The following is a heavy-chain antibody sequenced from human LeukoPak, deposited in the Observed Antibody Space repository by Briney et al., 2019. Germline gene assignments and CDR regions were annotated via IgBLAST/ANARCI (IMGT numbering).Heavy chain of an antibody. CDR2: IYYSGST. CDR3: ARHDYSNYDRVYYMDV. Sequence: SETLSLTCTVSGGSISSSSYYWGWIRQPPGKGLEWIGSIYYSGSTYYNPSLKSRVTISVDTSKNQFSLKLSSVTAADTAVYYCARHDYSNYDRVYYMDVWGKGTTVTVSS. V-gene: IGHV4-39*01. D-gene: IGHD4-11*01. CDR1: GGSISSSSYY. J-gene: IGHJ6*03.